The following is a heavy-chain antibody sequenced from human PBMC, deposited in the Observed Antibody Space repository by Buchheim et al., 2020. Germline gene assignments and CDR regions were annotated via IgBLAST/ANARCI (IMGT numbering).Heavy chain of an antibody. CDR3: ARFNDYVWGSYRSPFDY. V-gene: IGHV3-20*04. CDR1: GFTFDDYG. Sequence: EVQLVESGGGVVRPGGSLRLSCAASGFTFDDYGMSWVRQAPGKGLEWVSGINWNGGSTGYADSVQGRFTISRDNAQNSLYLQMNSLRAEDTSLYYCARFNDYVWGSYRSPFDYWGQGTL. CDR2: INWNGGST. J-gene: IGHJ4*02. D-gene: IGHD3-16*02.